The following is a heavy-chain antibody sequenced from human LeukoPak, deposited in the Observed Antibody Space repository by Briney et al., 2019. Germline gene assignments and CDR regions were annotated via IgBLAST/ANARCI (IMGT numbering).Heavy chain of an antibody. J-gene: IGHJ4*02. V-gene: IGHV1-69*13. D-gene: IGHD1-1*01. CDR1: GGTFSSYA. Sequence: SVKVSCKASGGTFSSYAISWVRQVPGQGLEWMGGIIPIFGTANYAQKFQGRVTITADESTSTAYTELSSLRSEDTAVYYCARVSGTTILGYWGQGTLVTVSS. CDR3: ARVSGTTILGY. CDR2: IIPIFGTA.